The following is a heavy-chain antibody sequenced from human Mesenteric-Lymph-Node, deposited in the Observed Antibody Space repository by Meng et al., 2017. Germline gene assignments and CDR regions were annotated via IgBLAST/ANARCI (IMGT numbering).Heavy chain of an antibody. CDR3: ARSRRFGGSLDY. J-gene: IGHJ4*02. V-gene: IGHV4-59*01. Sequence: GSLRLSCTVSADSISSSYWIWIRQPPGKGLELIGYIYNRGSTNHNPSLRSRVTISVDTSKNQFSLKLTSVTAADTAVYFGARSRRFGGSLDYWGQGTLVTVSS. CDR1: ADSISSSY. D-gene: IGHD3-3*01. CDR2: IYNRGST.